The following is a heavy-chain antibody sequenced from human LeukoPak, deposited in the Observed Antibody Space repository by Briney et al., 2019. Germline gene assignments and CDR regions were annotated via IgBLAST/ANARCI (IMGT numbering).Heavy chain of an antibody. Sequence: GGSLRLSCVGSGFIFKLFAVGWVRQAPGKGLEWVSVISGTNDDTDYADSVRGHFTISRDNSKNTLYLQMNSLRAEDTAVYYCAKPAVAGEYYFDYWGQGTLVTVSS. J-gene: IGHJ4*02. CDR3: AKPAVAGEYYFDY. D-gene: IGHD6-19*01. CDR2: ISGTNDDT. V-gene: IGHV3-23*01. CDR1: GFIFKLFA.